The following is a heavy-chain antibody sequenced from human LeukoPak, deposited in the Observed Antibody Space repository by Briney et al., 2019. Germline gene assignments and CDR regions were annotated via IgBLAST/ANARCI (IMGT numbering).Heavy chain of an antibody. V-gene: IGHV1-69*05. CDR3: ASHLCGRITGSGTPFYYFDY. CDR1: GGTFSSYA. D-gene: IGHD1-1*01. J-gene: IGHJ4*02. Sequence: ASVKVSCKASGGTFSSYAISWVRQAPGQGLEWMGGIIPIFGTANYAQKFQGRVTITTDESTSTAYMELSSLRSEDTAVYYCASHLCGRITGSGTPFYYFDYWGQGTLVTVSS. CDR2: IIPIFGTA.